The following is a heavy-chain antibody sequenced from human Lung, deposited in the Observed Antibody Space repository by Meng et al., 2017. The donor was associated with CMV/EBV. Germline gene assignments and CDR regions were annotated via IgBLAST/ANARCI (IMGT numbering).Heavy chain of an antibody. CDR3: ARKEESYSSSGFDY. V-gene: IGHV5-51*01. J-gene: IGHJ4*02. CDR2: IYPGDSDT. Sequence: GGSLRLXCKGSGYSFTSYWIGWVRQMPGKGLEWMGIIYPGDSDTRYSPSFQGQVTISADKSISTAYLQWSSLKASDTAMYYCARKEESYSSSGFDYWGQGTXVTVSS. D-gene: IGHD6-6*01. CDR1: GYSFTSYW.